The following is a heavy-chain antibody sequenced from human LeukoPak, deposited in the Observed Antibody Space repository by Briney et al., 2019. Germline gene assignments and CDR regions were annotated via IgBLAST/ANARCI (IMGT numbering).Heavy chain of an antibody. CDR3: VSQNRHTFLDAFDI. CDR1: GRMFITYN. J-gene: IGHJ3*02. CDR2: ISADESDI. V-gene: IGHV3-30*04. Sequence: GGSLRLSCEASGRMFITYNMHWVRQAPGKGLEWVSMISADESDITYPDSVKGRFTTSRDNSKNILYLQMTSLRPEDTALYYCVSQNRHTFLDAFDIWGQGTMLIVSS.